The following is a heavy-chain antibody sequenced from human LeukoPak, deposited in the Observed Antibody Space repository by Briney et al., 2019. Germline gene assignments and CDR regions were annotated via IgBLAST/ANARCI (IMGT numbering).Heavy chain of an antibody. CDR3: TRRAARWQFDL. CDR1: GYTFTSYY. CDR2: INPSGGST. J-gene: IGHJ2*01. Sequence: ASVKVSCKASGYTFTSYYMHWVRQAPGQGLEWMGIINPSGGSTSYAQKFQGRVTMTRDMSTSTVYMELSSLRSEDTAVYYCTRRAARWQFDLWGRGTLLTVSS. V-gene: IGHV1-46*01. D-gene: IGHD5-24*01.